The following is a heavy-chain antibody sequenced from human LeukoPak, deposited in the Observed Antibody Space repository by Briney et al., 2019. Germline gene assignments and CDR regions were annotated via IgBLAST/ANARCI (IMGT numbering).Heavy chain of an antibody. Sequence: PGGSLRLSCAASGFTFSSYAMSWFRQAPGKGLEWVSAISGSGGSTYYADSVKGRFTISRDNSKNTLYLQMNSLRAEDTAVYYCAKAMVRGLTWYYFDYWGQGTLVTVSS. CDR1: GFTFSSYA. CDR3: AKAMVRGLTWYYFDY. D-gene: IGHD3-10*01. J-gene: IGHJ4*02. V-gene: IGHV3-23*01. CDR2: ISGSGGST.